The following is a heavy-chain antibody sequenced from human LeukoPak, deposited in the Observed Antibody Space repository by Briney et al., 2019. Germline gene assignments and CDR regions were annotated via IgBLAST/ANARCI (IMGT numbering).Heavy chain of an antibody. D-gene: IGHD3-10*01. V-gene: IGHV4-4*02. CDR2: IYHSGST. CDR1: GGSISSSNW. CDR3: ARIGVRGVIKNAFDI. J-gene: IGHJ3*02. Sequence: SGTLSLTCAVSGGSISSSNWWSWVRQPPGKGLEWIGEIYHSGSTNYNPSLKSRVTISVDKSKNQFSLKLSSVTAADTAVYYCARIGVRGVIKNAFDIWGQGTMVTVSS.